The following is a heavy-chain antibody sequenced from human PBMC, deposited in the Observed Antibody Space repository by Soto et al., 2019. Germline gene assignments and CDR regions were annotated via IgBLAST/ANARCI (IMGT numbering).Heavy chain of an antibody. D-gene: IGHD3-10*01. CDR2: IYYSGST. Sequence: SETLSLTCTVSGGSISSYYWSWIRQPPGKGLEWIGYIYYSGSTNYNPSLKSRVTISVDTSKNQFSLKLSSVTAADTAVYYCARDGRFEDHLRWYYGKDVSSQGTTDIGSS. J-gene: IGHJ6*02. CDR1: GGSISSYY. V-gene: IGHV4-59*01. CDR3: ARDGRFEDHLRWYYGKDV.